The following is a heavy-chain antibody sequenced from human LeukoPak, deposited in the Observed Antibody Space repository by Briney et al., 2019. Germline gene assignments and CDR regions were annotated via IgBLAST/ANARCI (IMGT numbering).Heavy chain of an antibody. CDR1: GFTFSDYY. D-gene: IGHD3-10*01. CDR2: ISSSSSYT. CDR3: ARDLGGTFFDY. Sequence: GGSLRLSCAASGFTFSDYYMSWIRQAPGKGLEWVSYISSSSSYTNYADSVKGRFTISRDNAKNSLHLQMNSLRAEDTAVYYCARDLGGTFFDYWGQGTLVTVSS. V-gene: IGHV3-11*05. J-gene: IGHJ4*02.